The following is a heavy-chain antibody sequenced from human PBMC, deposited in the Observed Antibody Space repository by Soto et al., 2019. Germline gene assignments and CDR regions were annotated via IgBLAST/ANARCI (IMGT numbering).Heavy chain of an antibody. CDR3: ATPRGPNCSSTSCYGDYYYYGMDV. CDR1: GYSFTSYW. V-gene: IGHV5-10-1*01. CDR2: IDPSDSYT. D-gene: IGHD2-2*01. Sequence: GESLKISCKGSGYSFTSYWIGWVRQMPGKGLEWMGRIDPSDSYTNYSPSFQGHVTISADKSISTAYLQWSSLKASDTAMYYCATPRGPNCSSTSCYGDYYYYGMDVWGQGTTVTVSS. J-gene: IGHJ6*02.